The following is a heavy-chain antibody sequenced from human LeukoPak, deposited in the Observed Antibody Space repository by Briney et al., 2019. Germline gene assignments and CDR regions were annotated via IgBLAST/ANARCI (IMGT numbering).Heavy chain of an antibody. Sequence: GGSLRLSCAASGFIFSSYWMAWVRQAPGKGLEWVANIHQNGRETYYVDSVKGRFTIFRDNAKNSLHLQMNSLRAEDTAVYYCAGDQQQYLGFDYWGQGTLVTVSS. D-gene: IGHD6-13*01. V-gene: IGHV3-7*04. CDR3: AGDQQQYLGFDY. J-gene: IGHJ4*02. CDR2: IHQNGRET. CDR1: GFIFSSYW.